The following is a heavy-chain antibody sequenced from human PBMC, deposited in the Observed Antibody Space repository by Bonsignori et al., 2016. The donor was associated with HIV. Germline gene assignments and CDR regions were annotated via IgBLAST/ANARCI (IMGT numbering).Heavy chain of an antibody. J-gene: IGHJ3*02. V-gene: IGHV4-4*07. D-gene: IGHD5-24*01. CDR1: GGFISSYY. CDR2: IYTSGST. Sequence: SETLSLTCTVSGGFISSYYWSWIRQPAGKGLEWIGRIYTSGSTNYNPSLKSRVTMSVDTSKNQFSLKLSSVTAADTAVYYCARAPSTRWLQFRGDAFDIWGQGTMVTVSS. CDR3: ARAPSTRWLQFRGDAFDI.